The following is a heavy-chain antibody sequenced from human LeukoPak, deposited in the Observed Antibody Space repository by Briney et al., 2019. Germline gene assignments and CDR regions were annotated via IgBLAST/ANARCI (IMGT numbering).Heavy chain of an antibody. J-gene: IGHJ4*02. Sequence: PSETLSLTCTVSGGSISSSSYYWGWIRQPPGKGLEWIGSIYYSGSTYYNPSLKSRVTISVDTSKNQFSLKLSSVTAADTAVYYCARDSSEGQLLFPFDYWGQGTLVTVSS. CDR3: ARDSSEGQLLFPFDY. CDR2: IYYSGST. V-gene: IGHV4-39*07. D-gene: IGHD2-2*01. CDR1: GGSISSSSYY.